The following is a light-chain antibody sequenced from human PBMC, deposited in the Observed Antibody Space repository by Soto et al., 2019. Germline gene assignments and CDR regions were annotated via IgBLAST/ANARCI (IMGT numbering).Light chain of an antibody. J-gene: IGKJ1*01. CDR2: DTS. CDR1: QSVSTK. V-gene: IGKV3-11*01. Sequence: EIVLTQSPATLPLSPGERATLSCWASQSVSTKLAWYQQKPGQAPRLLIYDTSNRATGIPARFSGSGSGTDFTLTISSLEPEDFAVYYCHQRKSWPRTFGQGTKVDIK. CDR3: HQRKSWPRT.